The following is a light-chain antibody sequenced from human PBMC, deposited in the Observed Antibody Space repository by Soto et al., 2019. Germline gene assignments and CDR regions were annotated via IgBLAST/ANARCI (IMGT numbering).Light chain of an antibody. V-gene: IGLV1-40*01. CDR3: QSYDSRLSGSV. CDR1: SSNIGAGYD. J-gene: IGLJ3*02. CDR2: GNS. Sequence: QSVLTQPPSVSGAPGQRGTISFTGSSSNIGAGYDVHWYQQLPGTAPKLLIYGNSNRPSGVPDRFSGSKSGTSASLAITGLQAEDEADYYCQSYDSRLSGSVFGGGTKLTVL.